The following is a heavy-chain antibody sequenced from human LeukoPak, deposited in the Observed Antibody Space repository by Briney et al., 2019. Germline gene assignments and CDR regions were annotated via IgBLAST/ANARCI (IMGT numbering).Heavy chain of an antibody. CDR3: AAESSREAHGMDV. V-gene: IGHV1-58*01. D-gene: IGHD1-26*01. Sequence: SVKVSCKASGFTFTSSAVQWRRQARGQRLEWIGWIVVGSGNTNYAQKFQERVTITRDMSTSTAYMELSSLRSEDTAVYYCAAESSREAHGMDVWGQGTTVTVSS. CDR2: IVVGSGNT. J-gene: IGHJ6*02. CDR1: GFTFTSSA.